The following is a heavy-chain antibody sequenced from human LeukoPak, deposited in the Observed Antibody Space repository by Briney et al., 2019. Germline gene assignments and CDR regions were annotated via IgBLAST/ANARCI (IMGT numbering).Heavy chain of an antibody. CDR2: IHHSGST. CDR1: GGSISSYY. CDR3: ARHGGVVRGEGRDAFDI. Sequence: PSETLSLTCTVSGGSISSYYWSWIRQPPGKGLEWIGYIHHSGSTNYSPSLKSRVTISLDMSKNQFSLKLSSVTAADTAVYYCARHGGVVRGEGRDAFDIWGQGTTVTVSS. D-gene: IGHD3-10*01. V-gene: IGHV4-59*08. J-gene: IGHJ3*02.